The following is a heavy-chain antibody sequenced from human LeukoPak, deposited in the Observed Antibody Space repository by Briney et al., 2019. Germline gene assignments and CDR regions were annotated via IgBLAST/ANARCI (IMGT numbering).Heavy chain of an antibody. CDR1: GFTFSSYE. D-gene: IGHD5-24*01. Sequence: GGSLRLSCAASGFTFSSYEMNWVRQAPGKGLEWVSYISSSGSTIYYADSVKGRFTISRDNAKNSLYLQMNSLRAEDTAVYYCARDGYIRYFDYWGQGTLVTVSS. V-gene: IGHV3-48*03. CDR3: ARDGYIRYFDY. CDR2: ISSSGSTI. J-gene: IGHJ4*02.